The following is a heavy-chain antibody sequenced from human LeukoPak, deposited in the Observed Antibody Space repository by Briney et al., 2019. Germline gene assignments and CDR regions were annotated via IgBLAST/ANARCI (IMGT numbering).Heavy chain of an antibody. CDR2: ISAYNGNT. J-gene: IGHJ4*02. V-gene: IGHV1-18*01. D-gene: IGHD4-17*01. CDR1: GYTFTSNV. CDR3: ARDYTVTKPFDY. Sequence: GASVKVSCKASGYTFTSNVISWVRQAPGQGLEWMGWISAYNGNTNYAQKLQGRVTMTTDTSTSTAYMELRSLRSDDTAVYYCARDYTVTKPFDYWGQGTLVTVSS.